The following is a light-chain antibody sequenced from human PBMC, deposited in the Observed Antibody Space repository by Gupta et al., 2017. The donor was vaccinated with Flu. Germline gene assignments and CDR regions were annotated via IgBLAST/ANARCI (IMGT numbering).Light chain of an antibody. J-gene: IGKJ1*01. Sequence: LLSQPPLSLSVYPGQSASMSCPASQSLVYCAGMTYLYWYVQRPGQPPQPLIYEVSNRFSGVSDRFSGSGSGTDFTLKISRVEAEDDGIYYCKQHIHLPWTFGPGTKVEIK. V-gene: IGKV2D-29*01. CDR3: KQHIHLPWT. CDR1: QSLVYCAGMTY. CDR2: EVS.